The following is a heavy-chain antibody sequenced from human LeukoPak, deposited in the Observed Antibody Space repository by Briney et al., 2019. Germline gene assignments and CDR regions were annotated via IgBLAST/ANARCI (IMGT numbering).Heavy chain of an antibody. D-gene: IGHD3-3*01. CDR3: ARAILSGYPDS. CDR2: VDHTGST. V-gene: IGHV4-59*01. Sequence: SETLSLTCTVSDDSITMYYWTWIRQPPGKGLEWIGYVDHTGSTKFNPSLNGRVSISRDTSNNFFSLRLRSVTAADTAGYYCARAILSGYPDSWGQGTLVIVFS. CDR1: DDSITMYY. J-gene: IGHJ4*02.